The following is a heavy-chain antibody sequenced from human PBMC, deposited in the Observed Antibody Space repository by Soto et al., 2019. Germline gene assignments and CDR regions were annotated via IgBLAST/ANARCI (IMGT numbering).Heavy chain of an antibody. J-gene: IGHJ5*02. V-gene: IGHV1-3*01. CDR1: GYTFTDYF. D-gene: IGHD1-26*01. CDR2: INAGNGNT. CDR3: ARVGGSYPNWFDP. Sequence: ASVKVSCKASGYTFTDYFMNWMRQAPGQRLEWMGWINAGNGNTKYSQKLQGRVTITRDTSSSTAYMQLSSLRSEDTAVYYCARVGGSYPNWFDPWGQGTLVTVSS.